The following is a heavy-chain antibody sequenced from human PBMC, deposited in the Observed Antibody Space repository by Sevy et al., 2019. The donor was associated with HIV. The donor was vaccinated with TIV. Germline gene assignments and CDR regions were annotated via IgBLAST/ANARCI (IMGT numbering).Heavy chain of an antibody. V-gene: IGHV4-38-2*01. Sequence: SETLSLTRAVSGYSISSDYYWGWIRQPPGKGLEWIGGIYHSGYSYYNPSLKSQVTISVDTSKNQFSLKLSSVIAADTAVFYCARAIGTQVAGLYYFDYWGQGTLVTVSS. D-gene: IGHD6-19*01. J-gene: IGHJ4*02. CDR3: ARAIGTQVAGLYYFDY. CDR1: GYSISSDYY. CDR2: IYHSGYS.